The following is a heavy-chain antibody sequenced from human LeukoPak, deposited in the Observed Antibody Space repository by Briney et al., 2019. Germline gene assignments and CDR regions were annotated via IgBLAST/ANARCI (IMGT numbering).Heavy chain of an antibody. V-gene: IGHV4-39*01. D-gene: IGHD3-22*01. CDR2: IYYSGST. CDR3: ADMIVPYYFDY. J-gene: IGHJ4*02. CDR1: GGSISSSNYY. Sequence: SETLSLTCIVSGGSISSSNYYWGWIRQPPGKGLEWIGSIYYSGSTYYNPSLKSRVTISVDTSKNQFSLKLSSVTASDTAVYYCADMIVPYYFDYWGQGTLVTVSS.